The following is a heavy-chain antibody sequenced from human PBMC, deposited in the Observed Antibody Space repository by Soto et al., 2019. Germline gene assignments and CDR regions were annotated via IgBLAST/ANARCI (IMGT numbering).Heavy chain of an antibody. J-gene: IGHJ4*02. CDR1: GDSFSKYT. CDR2: IIPRFGTT. V-gene: IGHV1-69*01. Sequence: QVQLLQSGAEVKKPGSSVRVSCKASGDSFSKYTVNWVRQAPRHGLEWMGGIIPRFGTTNFAPTLQGRVTITADQSMNTVYMELSSLRSDDTALSSCARGRGLSNSGRSQLDSGGQGTLVTVSS. D-gene: IGHD3-10*01. CDR3: ARGRGLSNSGRSQLDS.